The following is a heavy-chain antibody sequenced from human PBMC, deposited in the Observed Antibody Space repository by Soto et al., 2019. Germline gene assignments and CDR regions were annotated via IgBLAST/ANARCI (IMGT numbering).Heavy chain of an antibody. CDR3: ARAPGTRYYGLDV. Sequence: SVKVSCKASVYSFTSNDINWVRQATGQGLEWMGWMNPNSDNTGYAQKFQGRLTMTRSTSTNTAYMELNSLTSEDTAVYYCARAPGTRYYGLDVWGQGTTVTVSS. J-gene: IGHJ6*02. V-gene: IGHV1-8*01. CDR2: MNPNSDNT. D-gene: IGHD3-10*01. CDR1: VYSFTSND.